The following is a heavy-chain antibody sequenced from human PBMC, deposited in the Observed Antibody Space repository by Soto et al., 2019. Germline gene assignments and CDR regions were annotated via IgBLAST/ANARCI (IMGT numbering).Heavy chain of an antibody. CDR1: GSSINSAGYS. V-gene: IGHV4-30-2*01. J-gene: IGHJ4*02. D-gene: IGHD3-22*01. CDR3: ARGGVDYYDSSGYYFSPYYFDY. Sequence: SETLSLTCALSGSSINSAGYSWSWIRQPPWKGLEGIGYIYHSGSTYYNPSLKSRVTISVDRSKNQFSLKLSSVTAADTAVYYCARGGVDYYDSSGYYFSPYYFDYWGQGTLVTVSS. CDR2: IYHSGST.